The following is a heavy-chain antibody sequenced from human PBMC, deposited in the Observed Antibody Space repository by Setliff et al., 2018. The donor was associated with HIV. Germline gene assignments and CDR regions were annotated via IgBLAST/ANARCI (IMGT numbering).Heavy chain of an antibody. V-gene: IGHV3-7*03. CDR2: IKQGGSET. CDR1: GFTFSSYW. Sequence: PGGSLRLSCVGSGFTFSSYWMSWVRQAPGKGLEFVANIKQGGSETYYARSVRGRFAISRDDAKNSLYLLMTRLTVDDTAVYYCAKAHWDPLSPDYWGQGTLVTVSS. J-gene: IGHJ4*02. CDR3: AKAHWDPLSPDY. D-gene: IGHD1-26*01.